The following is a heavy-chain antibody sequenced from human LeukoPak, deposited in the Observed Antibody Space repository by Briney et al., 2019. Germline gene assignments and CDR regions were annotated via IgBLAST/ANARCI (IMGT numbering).Heavy chain of an antibody. Sequence: GGSLRLSCAASGFSFTSYAMSWVRQAPGKGLEWVSCISDSGDKTYYSDSVKGRFTISRDNSRNTLYLQMNSLRAEDTAVYYCARKELTGAFDYWGQGTLVTVSS. V-gene: IGHV3-23*01. CDR3: ARKELTGAFDY. J-gene: IGHJ4*02. D-gene: IGHD7-27*01. CDR1: GFSFTSYA. CDR2: ISDSGDKT.